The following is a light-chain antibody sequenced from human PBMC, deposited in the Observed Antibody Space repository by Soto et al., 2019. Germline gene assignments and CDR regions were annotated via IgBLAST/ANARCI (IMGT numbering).Light chain of an antibody. Sequence: DIQMTQSPSTLSASVGDRVNITCRASETINIWLAWYQQKPGKAPKLLIYGASSLQTGVPSRFSGSGSGTEFTLTISSLQTDDFATYYCQQYNSYFFTFGPGTKVDV. CDR1: ETINIW. CDR3: QQYNSYFFT. V-gene: IGKV1-5*03. J-gene: IGKJ3*01. CDR2: GAS.